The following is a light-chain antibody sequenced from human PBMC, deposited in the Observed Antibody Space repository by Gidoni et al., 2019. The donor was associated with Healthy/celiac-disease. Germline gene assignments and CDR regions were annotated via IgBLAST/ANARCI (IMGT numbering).Light chain of an antibody. Sequence: IQMTQSPYTLSASVGDRVTITCRASQSISSWLAWYQQKPGKAPKPLIYKASSLESGVPSRFSGSGSGTEFTLTISSLQPDAFATYYCQQYNSYSWTFGQETKVEIK. V-gene: IGKV1-5*03. CDR3: QQYNSYSWT. J-gene: IGKJ1*01. CDR2: KAS. CDR1: QSISSW.